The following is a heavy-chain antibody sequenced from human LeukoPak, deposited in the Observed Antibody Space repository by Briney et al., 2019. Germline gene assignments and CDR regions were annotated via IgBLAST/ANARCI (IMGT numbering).Heavy chain of an antibody. Sequence: PGRSLRLSCAASGSTFTNYAMHWVRQAPGKGLEWVAVISYDGNNEHYADSVKGRFTISRDNPWNTLYLRMNSLRPEDTAVYYCARGGVQRLTTAHGYWGQGTLVTVSS. J-gene: IGHJ1*01. CDR3: ARGGVQRLTTAHGY. CDR1: GSTFTNYA. V-gene: IGHV3-30-3*01. CDR2: ISYDGNNE. D-gene: IGHD6-13*01.